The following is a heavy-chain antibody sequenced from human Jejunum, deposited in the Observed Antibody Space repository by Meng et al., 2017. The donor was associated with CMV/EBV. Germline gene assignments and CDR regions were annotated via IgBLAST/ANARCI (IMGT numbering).Heavy chain of an antibody. CDR1: YTFTGYK. D-gene: IGHD4-23*01. CDR2: INPNRGVT. V-gene: IGHV1-2*02. J-gene: IGHJ4*02. Sequence: YTFTGYKMNGVRQAPGQGTEWMGWINPNRGVTNYAQEFNDRVNMTWDTYIATAYMELSRLRSDDTAVYYCARQNDYGGNFYFFDYWGQGTLVTVSS. CDR3: ARQNDYGGNFYFFDY.